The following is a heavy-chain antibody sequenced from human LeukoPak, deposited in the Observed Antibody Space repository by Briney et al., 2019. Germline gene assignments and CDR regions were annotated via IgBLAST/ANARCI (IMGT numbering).Heavy chain of an antibody. J-gene: IGHJ4*02. D-gene: IGHD2-15*01. Sequence: SVKVSCKASGGTFSSYAISWVRQAPGQGLEWMGGIITIFGTANYGQKFQGRVTITADESTSTAYMELSSLRSEDTAVYYCARENCSGGSCYFDTLAYFDYWGQGTLVTVSS. V-gene: IGHV1-69*01. CDR3: ARENCSGGSCYFDTLAYFDY. CDR2: IITIFGTA. CDR1: GGTFSSYA.